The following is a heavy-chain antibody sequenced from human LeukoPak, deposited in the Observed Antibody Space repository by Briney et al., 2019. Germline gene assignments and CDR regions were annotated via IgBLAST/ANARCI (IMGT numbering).Heavy chain of an antibody. CDR1: GGSFSGYY. J-gene: IGHJ4*02. CDR3: ARSAPESSGYYYAHLDY. D-gene: IGHD3-22*01. V-gene: IGHV4-34*01. CDR2: INHSGST. Sequence: NPSETLSLACAVYGGSFSGYYWSWIRQPPGKGLEWIGEINHSGSTNYNPSLKSRVTISVDTSKNQFSLKLSSVTAADTAVYYCARSAPESSGYYYAHLDYWGQGTLVTVSS.